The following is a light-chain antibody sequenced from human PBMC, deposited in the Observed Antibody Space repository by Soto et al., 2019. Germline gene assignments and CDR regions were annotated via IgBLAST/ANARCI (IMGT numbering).Light chain of an antibody. Sequence: EIVLTQSPGTLSLSPGERATLSCGASQSVTSHYLAWYRQKPGQAPRLLIFGASIRVTGIPDRFIGSGSGTDFTLTISRLEPEDFAVYYCQHYVTSLTTFGQGTKV. J-gene: IGKJ1*01. CDR3: QHYVTSLTT. CDR2: GAS. CDR1: QSVTSHY. V-gene: IGKV3-20*01.